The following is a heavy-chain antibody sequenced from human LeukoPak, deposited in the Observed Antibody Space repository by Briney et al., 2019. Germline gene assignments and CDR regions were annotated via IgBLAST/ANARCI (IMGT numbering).Heavy chain of an antibody. CDR1: GFTFNNYL. CDR3: ARVSSLWSFDY. Sequence: GGSLRLSCAASGFTFNNYLMSWVRQTPGKGLVWVSRISPDGSRTAYADSVKGRFTISRDNARDTLYLQLNSLGAEDTAVYYCARVSSLWSFDYWGQGTLVTVSS. V-gene: IGHV3-74*01. D-gene: IGHD3-10*01. CDR2: ISPDGSRT. J-gene: IGHJ4*02.